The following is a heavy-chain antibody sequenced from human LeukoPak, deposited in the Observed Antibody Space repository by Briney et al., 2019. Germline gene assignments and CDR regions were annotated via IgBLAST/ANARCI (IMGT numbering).Heavy chain of an antibody. D-gene: IGHD1-1*01. J-gene: IGHJ4*02. V-gene: IGHV3-23*01. CDR2: IGGSGVST. CDR1: GFTFKNYA. CDR3: AKAGGVHYSFDY. Sequence: PGGSLRLSCAASGFTFKNYAMSWVRQAPGMGLEWVSGIGGSGVSTYYADSVKGRFTISRDNSKNTLSLQMNSLRAGDTAVYYCAKAGGVHYSFDYWGQGTLVTVSS.